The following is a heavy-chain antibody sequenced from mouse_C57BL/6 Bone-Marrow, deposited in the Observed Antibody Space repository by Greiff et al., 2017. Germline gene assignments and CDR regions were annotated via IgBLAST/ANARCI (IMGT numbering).Heavy chain of an antibody. J-gene: IGHJ1*03. CDR3: AREGLYYYGSSYVWYFDV. CDR2: ISYSGST. CDR1: GYSITSGYD. V-gene: IGHV3-1*01. D-gene: IGHD1-1*01. Sequence: DVKLVESGPGMVKPSQSLSLTCTVTGYSITSGYDWHWIRHFPGNKLEWMGYISYSGSTNYNPSLKSRISITHDTSKNHFFLKLNSVTTEDTATYYCAREGLYYYGSSYVWYFDVWGTGTTVTVSS.